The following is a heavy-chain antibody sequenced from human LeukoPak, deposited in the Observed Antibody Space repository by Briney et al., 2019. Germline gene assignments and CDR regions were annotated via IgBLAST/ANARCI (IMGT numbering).Heavy chain of an antibody. Sequence: HPGRSLRLSCAASGFTFSSYGMHWVRQAPGKGLEWVAVISYDGSNKYYADSVKGRFTISRDNSKNTLYLQMNSLRAEDTAVYYCARGEQLVRGGYFDYWGQGTLVTVSS. CDR3: ARGEQLVRGGYFDY. V-gene: IGHV3-30*03. CDR2: ISYDGSNK. CDR1: GFTFSSYG. D-gene: IGHD6-13*01. J-gene: IGHJ4*02.